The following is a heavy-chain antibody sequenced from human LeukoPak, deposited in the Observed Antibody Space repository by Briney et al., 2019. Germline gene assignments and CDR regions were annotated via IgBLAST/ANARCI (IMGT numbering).Heavy chain of an antibody. V-gene: IGHV4-30-2*01. J-gene: IGHJ6*02. CDR2: IYHSGST. CDR1: GGSISSGGYY. Sequence: SETLSLTCTVSGGSISSGGYYWSWIRQPPGKGLEWIGYIYHSGSTYYNPSLKSRVTISVDRSKNQFSLKLSSVTAADTAVYYCARALGNYYDSSGYYYYYYGMDVWGQGTTVTVSS. CDR3: ARALGNYYDSSGYYYYYYGMDV. D-gene: IGHD3-22*01.